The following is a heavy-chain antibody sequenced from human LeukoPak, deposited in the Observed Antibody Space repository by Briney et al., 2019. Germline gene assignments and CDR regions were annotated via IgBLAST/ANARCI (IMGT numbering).Heavy chain of an antibody. J-gene: IGHJ3*02. CDR2: IYPGDSDT. CDR3: ARQVVGTRMAHDAFDI. V-gene: IGHV5-51*01. Sequence: GESLKISCKGSGYSFTSYWIGWVRQMPGKGLEWMGIIYPGDSDTRYSPSFQGQVTISADKSISTAYLQWSSLKAPDTAMYYCARQVVGTRMAHDAFDIWGQGTMVTVSS. D-gene: IGHD1-26*01. CDR1: GYSFTSYW.